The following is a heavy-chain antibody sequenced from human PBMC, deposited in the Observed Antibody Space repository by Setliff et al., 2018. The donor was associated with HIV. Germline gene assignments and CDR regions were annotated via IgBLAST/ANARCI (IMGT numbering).Heavy chain of an antibody. D-gene: IGHD5-12*01. CDR3: ASSVPRVYAYFDY. J-gene: IGHJ4*02. V-gene: IGHV4-61*09. Sequence: PSETLSLTCTVSGGSISSGAYYWTWIRQPAGKGLDWIGHMYTTGSTNYNASLKSRVTMSVDTSKNQFSLSLRSVTAADTAFYYCASSVPRVYAYFDYWGQGTLVTVSS. CDR2: MYTTGST. CDR1: GGSISSGAYY.